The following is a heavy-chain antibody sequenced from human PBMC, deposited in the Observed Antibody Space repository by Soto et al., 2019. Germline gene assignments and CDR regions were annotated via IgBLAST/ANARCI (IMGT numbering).Heavy chain of an antibody. D-gene: IGHD2-15*01. V-gene: IGHV4-59*05. CDR1: GGSISGYY. CDR2: IYYSGST. Sequence: SETLSLTCTISGGSISGYYWTWIRQSPGKGLEWIGSIYYSGSTYYNPSLKSRVTISVDTSKNQFSLKLSSVTAADTAVYYCARHTPAISISDHWGQGTLDTVS. J-gene: IGHJ4*02. CDR3: ARHTPAISISDH.